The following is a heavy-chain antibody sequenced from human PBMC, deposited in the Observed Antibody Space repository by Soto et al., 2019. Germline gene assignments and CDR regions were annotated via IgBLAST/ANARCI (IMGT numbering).Heavy chain of an antibody. CDR2: IIPIFGTA. CDR3: ARDIPLRTVVTPVHGMDV. D-gene: IGHD2-21*02. V-gene: IGHV1-69*06. CDR1: GGTFSSYA. J-gene: IGHJ6*02. Sequence: SVKVSCKASGGTFSSYAISWVRQAPGQGLEWMGGIIPIFGTANYAQKFQGRVTITADKSTSTAYMELSSLRSEDTAVYYCARDIPLRTVVTPVHGMDVWGQGTTVTVSS.